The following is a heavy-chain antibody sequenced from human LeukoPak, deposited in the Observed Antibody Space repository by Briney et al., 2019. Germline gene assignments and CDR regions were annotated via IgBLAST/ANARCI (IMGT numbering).Heavy chain of an antibody. Sequence: RGSLRLSCAASGFTFSDYSMNWVRQAPGKGLEWVASVNTVSSYIYYADSMRGRFTISRDNAKNSLFLQMNSLRAEDTAVYYCARLRRNSDRSDFFYYYDHWGQGTLVTVSS. J-gene: IGHJ4*02. CDR2: VNTVSSYI. V-gene: IGHV3-21*01. CDR1: GFTFSDYS. D-gene: IGHD3-22*01. CDR3: ARLRRNSDRSDFFYYYDH.